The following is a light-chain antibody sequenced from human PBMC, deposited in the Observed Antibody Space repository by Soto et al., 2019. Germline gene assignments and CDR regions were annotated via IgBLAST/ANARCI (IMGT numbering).Light chain of an antibody. CDR2: EDN. CDR1: SGSIASNY. Sequence: NFMLTQPHXXSXXXXKXXXXXXTRSSGSIASNYVQWYQQRPGSSPTTVIYEDNQRPSGVPDRFSGSIDSSSNSASLTISGLETEDEADYFCQSYDATNQVFGGGTKLTVL. J-gene: IGLJ3*02. CDR3: QSYDATNQV. V-gene: IGLV6-57*01.